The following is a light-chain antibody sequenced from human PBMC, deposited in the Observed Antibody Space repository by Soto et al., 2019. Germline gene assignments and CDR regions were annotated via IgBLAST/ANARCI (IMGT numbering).Light chain of an antibody. J-gene: IGKJ2*01. Sequence: EIVLTQSPGTLSLSPGERAALACRASQSVSSSFLAWYQQKPGQAPRLLIYGASSTTTGLPDRFTGSGSGTDFTLTISRLEPADVAVYYCQQYGSSTYTFGQGTKLQI. CDR3: QQYGSSTYT. CDR2: GAS. V-gene: IGKV3-20*01. CDR1: QSVSSSF.